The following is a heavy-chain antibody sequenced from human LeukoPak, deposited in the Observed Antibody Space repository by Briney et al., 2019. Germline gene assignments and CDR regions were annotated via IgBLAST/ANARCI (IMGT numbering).Heavy chain of an antibody. Sequence: GASVKVSCKVSGYTLTELSMHWVRQAPGKGLEWMGGFDPEDGETIYAQKFQGRVTMTEDTSTDTAYMELSSLRSEDTAVYYCATFSHYYDSSSSWLDPWGQGTLVTVSS. V-gene: IGHV1-24*01. CDR2: FDPEDGET. D-gene: IGHD3-22*01. CDR3: ATFSHYYDSSSSWLDP. J-gene: IGHJ5*02. CDR1: GYTLTELS.